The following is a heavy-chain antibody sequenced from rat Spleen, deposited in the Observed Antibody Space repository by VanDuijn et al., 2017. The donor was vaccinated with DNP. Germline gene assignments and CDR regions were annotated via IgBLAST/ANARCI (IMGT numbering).Heavy chain of an antibody. CDR2: IWGGGNT. CDR1: GFSLTNYG. D-gene: IGHD1-2*01. CDR3: ARSRIAYYSNYNYAMDA. Sequence: QVQLKESGPGLVQPSRTLSLTCSVSGFSLTNYGVSWVRQPPGKGLEWIAAIWGGGNTDYHSALKSRLSISRDTSKSQVFLKVNSVQTEDAAMYFCARSRIAYYSNYNYAMDAWGQGTSVTVSS. J-gene: IGHJ4*01. V-gene: IGHV2S8*01.